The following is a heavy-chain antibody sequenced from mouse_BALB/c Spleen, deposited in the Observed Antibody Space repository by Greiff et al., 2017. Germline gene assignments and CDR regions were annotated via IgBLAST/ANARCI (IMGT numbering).Heavy chain of an antibody. V-gene: IGHV1S135*01. Sequence: EVKLQESGPELVKPGASVKVSCKASGYAFTSYNMYWVKQSHGKSLEWIGYIDPYNGGTSYNQKFKGKATLTVDKSSSTAYMHLNSLTSEDSAVYYCAREGHDYDGIWYAMDYWGQGTSVTVSS. J-gene: IGHJ4*01. CDR1: GYAFTSYN. CDR2: IDPYNGGT. CDR3: AREGHDYDGIWYAMDY. D-gene: IGHD2-4*01.